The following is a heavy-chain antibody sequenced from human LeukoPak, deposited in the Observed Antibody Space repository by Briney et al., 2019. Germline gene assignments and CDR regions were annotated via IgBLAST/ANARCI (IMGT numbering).Heavy chain of an antibody. V-gene: IGHV1-2*02. CDR1: GYIFTGYY. CDR3: ARLAFYDFWSGYLDS. J-gene: IGHJ4*02. Sequence: ASVKVSCTASGYIFTGYYIHWLRQAPGQGLEYLGWINPNGGATKYTQKFQGRVTMTRDTSINTAYMELSSLRSDDTAVYYCARLAFYDFWSGYLDSWGQGTLVTVTS. CDR2: INPNGGAT. D-gene: IGHD3-3*01.